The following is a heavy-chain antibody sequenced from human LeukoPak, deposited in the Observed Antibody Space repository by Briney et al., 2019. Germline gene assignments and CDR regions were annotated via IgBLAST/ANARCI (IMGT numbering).Heavy chain of an antibody. CDR3: ARGRAYSRDWFDF. J-gene: IGHJ5*01. CDR1: GFTFSSYG. Sequence: GGSLRLSCAASGFTFSSYGMHWVRQAPGKGLEWVAVISYDGSNKYYADSVKGRFTISRDNSKNTLYLQMNSLRAEDTAVYYCARGRAYSRDWFDFWGQGTLVTVSS. D-gene: IGHD5-18*01. CDR2: ISYDGSNK. V-gene: IGHV3-30*03.